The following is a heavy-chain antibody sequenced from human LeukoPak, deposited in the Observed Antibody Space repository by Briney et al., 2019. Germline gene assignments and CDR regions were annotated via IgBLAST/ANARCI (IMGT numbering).Heavy chain of an antibody. J-gene: IGHJ6*02. CDR1: GFTFSSYA. CDR3: AKAPLSSYSYYYGMDV. D-gene: IGHD6-13*01. CDR2: ISGSGGST. Sequence: TGGSLRLSCAASGFTFSSYAMSWVRQAPGKGLEWVSAISGSGGSTYYADSVKGRFTISRDISKNTLYLQMNSLRAEDTAVYYCAKAPLSSYSYYYGMDVWGQGTTVTVSS. V-gene: IGHV3-23*01.